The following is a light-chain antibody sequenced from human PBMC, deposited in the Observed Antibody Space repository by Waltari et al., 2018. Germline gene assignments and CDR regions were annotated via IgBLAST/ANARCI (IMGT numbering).Light chain of an antibody. Sequence: QSVLPQPPSVSGAPGQRVTISCTGSSSNIGSPYNVHWYQQVPGRAPKLLIYDDSHRPSGVPDRFSGSKSGTSASLAITGLQAEDEAEYFCQSYDSGLNGLFFGGGTKVTVL. CDR1: SSNIGSPYN. CDR2: DDS. J-gene: IGLJ2*01. V-gene: IGLV1-40*01. CDR3: QSYDSGLNGLF.